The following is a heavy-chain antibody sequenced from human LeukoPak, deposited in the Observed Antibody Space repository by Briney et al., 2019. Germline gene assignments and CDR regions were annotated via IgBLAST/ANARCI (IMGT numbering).Heavy chain of an antibody. CDR2: IYTSGST. V-gene: IGHV4-61*02. Sequence: SETLSLTCTVSGGSISSGSYYWSWIRQPAGKGLEWIGRIYTSGSTNYNPSLKSRVTISVDTSKNQFSLKLSSVTAADTAVYYCARLWYSSGWDPYFDYWGQGTLVTVSS. CDR3: ARLWYSSGWDPYFDY. D-gene: IGHD6-19*01. CDR1: GGSISSGSYY. J-gene: IGHJ4*02.